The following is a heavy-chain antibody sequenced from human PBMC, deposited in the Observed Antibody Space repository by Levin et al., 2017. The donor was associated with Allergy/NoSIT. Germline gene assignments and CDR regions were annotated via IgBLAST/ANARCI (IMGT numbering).Heavy chain of an antibody. J-gene: IGHJ6*03. Sequence: PGGSLRLSCAASGFTFSSYWMHWVRQAPGKGLVWVSRINSDGSSTSYADSVKGRFTISRDNAKNTLYLQMNSLRAEDTAVYYCARDRGYCSSTSCPANMDVWGKGTTVTVSS. CDR3: ARDRGYCSSTSCPANMDV. CDR2: INSDGSST. D-gene: IGHD2-2*03. CDR1: GFTFSSYW. V-gene: IGHV3-74*01.